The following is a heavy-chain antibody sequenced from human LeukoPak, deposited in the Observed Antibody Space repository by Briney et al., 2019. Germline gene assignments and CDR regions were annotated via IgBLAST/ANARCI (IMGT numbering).Heavy chain of an antibody. J-gene: IGHJ4*02. CDR2: ISAYNGNT. Sequence: ASVKVSCKASGYTFTSYGISWVRQAPGRGLEWMGWISAYNGNTNYAQKLQGRVTMTTDTSTSTAYMELRSLRSDDTAVYYCARDYCSGGSCHFDYWGQGTLVTVSS. D-gene: IGHD2-15*01. V-gene: IGHV1-18*01. CDR1: GYTFTSYG. CDR3: ARDYCSGGSCHFDY.